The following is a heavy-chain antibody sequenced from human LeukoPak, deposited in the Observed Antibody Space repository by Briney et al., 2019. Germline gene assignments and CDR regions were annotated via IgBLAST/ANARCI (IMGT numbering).Heavy chain of an antibody. CDR2: ISGSGGST. CDR3: AKALDIVVVVIDY. Sequence: GGFLRLSCAASGFTFSSYAMSWVRQAPGKGLEWVSAISGSGGSTYYADSVKGRFTISRDNSKNTLYLQMNSLRAEDTAVYYCAKALDIVVVVIDYWGQGTLVTVSS. D-gene: IGHD2-15*01. V-gene: IGHV3-23*01. J-gene: IGHJ4*02. CDR1: GFTFSSYA.